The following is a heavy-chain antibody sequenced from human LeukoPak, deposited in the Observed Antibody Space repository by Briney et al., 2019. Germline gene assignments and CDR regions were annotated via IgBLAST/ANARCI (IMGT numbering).Heavy chain of an antibody. V-gene: IGHV3-33*01. J-gene: IGHJ3*02. D-gene: IGHD2-8*01. CDR1: GFTFSTYG. Sequence: PGGSLRLSCAASGFTFSTYGMHWVRQAPGKGLEWLTDIWYDGSNKYYTDSVKGRFTISRDNSENTVYLQMNSLRAEDTAVYYCARVRGGVFDIWGQGTMVTVSS. CDR2: IWYDGSNK. CDR3: ARVRGGVFDI.